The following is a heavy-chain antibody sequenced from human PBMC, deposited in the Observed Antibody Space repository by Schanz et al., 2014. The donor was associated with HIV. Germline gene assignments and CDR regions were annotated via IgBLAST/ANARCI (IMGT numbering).Heavy chain of an antibody. CDR3: AREANLEWLFVVDV. CDR1: GFTFSSYG. D-gene: IGHD3-3*01. Sequence: VQLVESGGGVVQPGRSLRLSCAASGFTFSSYGMHWVRQAPGKGLEGVSYVSRRGSAISYADSVKGRFTISRDNAKKSLHLQMNSLRAEDTAVYYCAREANLEWLFVVDVWGRGTTVTVSS. V-gene: IGHV3-48*04. J-gene: IGHJ6*02. CDR2: VSRRGSAI.